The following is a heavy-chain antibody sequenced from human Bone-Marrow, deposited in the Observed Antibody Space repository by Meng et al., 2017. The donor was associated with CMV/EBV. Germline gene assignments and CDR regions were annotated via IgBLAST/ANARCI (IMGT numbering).Heavy chain of an antibody. CDR1: GFTFSSYS. CDR3: AREGCSSTSCYLRGFDAFDI. Sequence: GESLKISCAASGFTFSSYSMNWVRQAPGKGLEWVSSISSSSSYIYYADSVKGRFTISRDNAKNSLYLQMNSLRAEDTAVYYCAREGCSSTSCYLRGFDAFDIWGQGTMVTVS. V-gene: IGHV3-21*01. CDR2: ISSSSSYI. J-gene: IGHJ3*02. D-gene: IGHD2-2*01.